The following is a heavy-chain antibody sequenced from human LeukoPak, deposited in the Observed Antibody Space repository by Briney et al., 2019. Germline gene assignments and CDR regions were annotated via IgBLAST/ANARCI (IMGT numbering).Heavy chain of an antibody. CDR1: GGSFSGYY. CDR3: ASRLYDFWSGYYTGIDY. CDR2: INHSGST. Sequence: SETLSLTCAVYGGSFSGYYWSWIRQPPGKGLEWIGEINHSGSTNYNPSLKSRVTISVDTSKNQFSLKLSSVTAADTAVYYCASRLYDFWSGYYTGIDYWAQGTLVTVSS. V-gene: IGHV4-34*01. D-gene: IGHD3-3*01. J-gene: IGHJ4*02.